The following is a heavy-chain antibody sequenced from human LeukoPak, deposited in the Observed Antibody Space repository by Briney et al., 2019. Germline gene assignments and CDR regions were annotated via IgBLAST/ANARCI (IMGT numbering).Heavy chain of an antibody. CDR3: ARGMGARLYYYYMDV. CDR1: GHTFTSYD. V-gene: IGHV1-8*01. Sequence: ASVKVSCKASGHTFTSYDINWVRQATGQGLEWMGWMNPNSGNTGYAQKFQGRVTMTRNTSISIAYMELSSLRSEDTAVYYCARGMGARLYYYYMDVWGKGTTVTVSS. D-gene: IGHD1-26*01. CDR2: MNPNSGNT. J-gene: IGHJ6*03.